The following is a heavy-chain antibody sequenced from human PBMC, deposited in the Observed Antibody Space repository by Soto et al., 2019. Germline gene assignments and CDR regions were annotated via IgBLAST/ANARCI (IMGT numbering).Heavy chain of an antibody. CDR1: GFTFSSYA. Sequence: GGSLRLSCAASGFTFSSYAMHWVRQAPGKGLEWVAVISYDGSNKYYADSVKGRFTISRDNSKNTLYLQMNSLRAEDTAVYYCARDPRSMVREWINFDYWGQGTLVTVSS. CDR2: ISYDGSNK. V-gene: IGHV3-30-3*01. J-gene: IGHJ4*02. CDR3: ARDPRSMVREWINFDY. D-gene: IGHD3-10*01.